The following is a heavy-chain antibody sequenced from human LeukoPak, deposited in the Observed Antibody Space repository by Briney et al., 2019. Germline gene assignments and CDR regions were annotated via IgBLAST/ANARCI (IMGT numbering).Heavy chain of an antibody. CDR1: GFTFSSYA. CDR2: ISGSGSST. Sequence: PGGSLRLSCAASGFTFSSYAMSWVRQAPGKGLEWVSAISGSGSSTYYADSVKGRFTISRDNSKNTLYLQMNSLRAEDTAVYYCAKDSWLGSFAPDFDYWGQGTLVTVSS. D-gene: IGHD6-19*01. J-gene: IGHJ4*02. CDR3: AKDSWLGSFAPDFDY. V-gene: IGHV3-23*01.